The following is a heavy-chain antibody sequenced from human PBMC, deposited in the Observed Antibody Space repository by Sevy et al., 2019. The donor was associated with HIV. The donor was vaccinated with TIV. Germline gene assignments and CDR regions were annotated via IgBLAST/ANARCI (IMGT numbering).Heavy chain of an antibody. V-gene: IGHV3-33*01. CDR2: IWNDRSKK. CDR3: ASLPNNYYDSGGYSGNDAFDI. J-gene: IGHJ3*02. D-gene: IGHD3-22*01. Sequence: GGSLRLSCAASGFTFSSYGMHWVRQAPGKGLEWVAVIWNDRSKKECAESVKGRFTISRDNSKNTLYLQMNSLRAEDTAVYYCASLPNNYYDSGGYSGNDAFDIWGQGTMVTVSS. CDR1: GFTFSSYG.